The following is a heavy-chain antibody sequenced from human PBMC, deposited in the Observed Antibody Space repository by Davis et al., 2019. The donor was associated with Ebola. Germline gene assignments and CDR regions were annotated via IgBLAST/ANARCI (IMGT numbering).Heavy chain of an antibody. J-gene: IGHJ6*02. D-gene: IGHD3-3*01. Sequence: SESLSLTCTVSGGTISSYYLRWIRQPSGKGLEWIGYIYYSGSTNYNPSLKSRVTISVDTTKNQFSLKLSSVTAADTAVYYCPREHGFTIVGYGMDVWGQGTTVTVSS. V-gene: IGHV4-59*01. CDR1: GGTISSYY. CDR2: IYYSGST. CDR3: PREHGFTIVGYGMDV.